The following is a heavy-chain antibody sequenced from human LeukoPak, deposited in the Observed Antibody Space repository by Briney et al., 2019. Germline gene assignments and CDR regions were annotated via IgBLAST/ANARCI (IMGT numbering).Heavy chain of an antibody. Sequence: SETLSLTCTVSGGSISSYYWSWIRQPPGKGLEWIGYIYYSGSTNYNPSLKSRVTISVDTSKNQFSLKLSSVTAADTAVYHCAGATYYYGSGSLDYWGQGTLVTVSS. J-gene: IGHJ4*02. CDR3: AGATYYYGSGSLDY. D-gene: IGHD3-10*01. V-gene: IGHV4-59*01. CDR2: IYYSGST. CDR1: GGSISSYY.